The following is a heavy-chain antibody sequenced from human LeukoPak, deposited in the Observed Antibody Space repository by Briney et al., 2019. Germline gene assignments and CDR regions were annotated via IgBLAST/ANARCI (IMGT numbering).Heavy chain of an antibody. D-gene: IGHD3-16*01. CDR2: IFPSGRGP. CDR3: VREEDGGTFDY. J-gene: IGHJ4*02. CDR1: GYSFTNYY. V-gene: IGHV1-46*01. Sequence: ASVKVSCKASGYSFTNYYMHWVRQAPGQGLVWMGIIFPSGRGPDSAQRFQGRVTMTRETSTSTVYMELSSLTSEDTAVYYCVREEDGGTFDYWGQGTLVTVSS.